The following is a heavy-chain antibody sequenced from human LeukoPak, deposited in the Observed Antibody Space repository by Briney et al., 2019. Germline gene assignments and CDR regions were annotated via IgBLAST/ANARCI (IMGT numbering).Heavy chain of an antibody. CDR2: ISYDGSNK. CDR1: GFTFSSYA. CDR3: ARGDGKYSYGLFDY. Sequence: GRSLRLSCAASGFTFSSYAMHWVRQAPGKGLEWVAVISYDGSNKYYADSVKGRFTISRDNSKNTLYLQMNSLRAEDTAVYYCARGDGKYSYGLFDYWGQGTLVTVSS. D-gene: IGHD5-18*01. J-gene: IGHJ4*02. V-gene: IGHV3-30-3*01.